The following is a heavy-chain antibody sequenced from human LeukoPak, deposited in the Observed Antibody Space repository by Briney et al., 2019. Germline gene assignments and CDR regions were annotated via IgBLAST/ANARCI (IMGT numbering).Heavy chain of an antibody. D-gene: IGHD3-22*01. CDR1: GYTFTSYD. CDR3: ARVNYDSSGYYYDGLDV. J-gene: IGHJ6*02. CDR2: VNPNSGNT. Sequence: ASVKVSCKASGYTFTSYDINWVRQATGQGLEWMGWVNPNSGNTGYAQEIQGRVTMARNTSISTAYMELSSLRSEDTAIYYCARVNYDSSGYYYDGLDVWGQGTTVTVSS. V-gene: IGHV1-8*01.